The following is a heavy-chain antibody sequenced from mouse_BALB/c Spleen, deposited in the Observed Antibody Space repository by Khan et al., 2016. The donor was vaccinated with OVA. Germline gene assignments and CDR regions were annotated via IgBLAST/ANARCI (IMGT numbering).Heavy chain of an antibody. D-gene: IGHD2-14*01. CDR1: GYTFTTAG. V-gene: IGHV9-4*02. CDR2: INTHSGVP. CDR3: ARGWAAYNRNDGGAIEY. Sequence: QIQLVQSGPELKKPGETVRISCKASGYTFTTAGIQWVQQMPGKGLKWIGWINTHSGVPKYAEDFKGRFAFSLEISVNTAYLQITNLKNEDTATYCCARGWAAYNRNDGGAIEYWGEGTSVNVSS. J-gene: IGHJ4*01.